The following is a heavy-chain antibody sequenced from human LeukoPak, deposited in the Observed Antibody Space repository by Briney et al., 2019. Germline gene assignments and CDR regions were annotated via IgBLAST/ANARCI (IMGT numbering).Heavy chain of an antibody. J-gene: IGHJ4*02. D-gene: IGHD3-22*01. Sequence: ASVKVSCKTSGYTFISYAMHWVRQAPGQRLEWMGWINAGNGNTKYSQKFQGRVTITRDTSASTAYMELSSLRSEDTAVYYCARGLGGDYHDSSGYYSMDYWGQGTLVTVSS. CDR2: INAGNGNT. V-gene: IGHV1-3*01. CDR3: ARGLGGDYHDSSGYYSMDY. CDR1: GYTFISYA.